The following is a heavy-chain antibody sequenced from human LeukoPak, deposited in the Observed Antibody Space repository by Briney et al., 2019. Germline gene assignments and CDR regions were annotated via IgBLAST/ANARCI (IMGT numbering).Heavy chain of an antibody. D-gene: IGHD2-21*02. CDR2: NKRKTDGGTT. CDR3: TTVTFCGGDSSCVFDY. J-gene: IGHJ4*02. Sequence: GGSLRLSCAASGFTFSNAWMSWVRQAPGKGLEWVGRNKRKTDGGTTDYAAPVKGRFTISRDDSKNTLLLQMNSLKTEDTAVYYCTTVTFCGGDSSCVFDYWGQGTLVTVSS. CDR1: GFTFSNAW. V-gene: IGHV3-15*01.